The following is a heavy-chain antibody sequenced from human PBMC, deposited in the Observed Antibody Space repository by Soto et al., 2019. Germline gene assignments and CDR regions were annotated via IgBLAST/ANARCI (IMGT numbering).Heavy chain of an antibody. D-gene: IGHD2-2*01. Sequence: SETLSLTCAVSGGSISSGGYSWSWIRQPPGKGLEWIGYIYHSGSTYYNPSLKSRVTISVDRSKNQFSLKLSSVTAADTAVYYCAGGGGYCSSTSCYFWFDPWGQGTLVTVSS. J-gene: IGHJ5*02. CDR3: AGGGGYCSSTSCYFWFDP. CDR2: IYHSGST. CDR1: GGSISSGGYS. V-gene: IGHV4-30-2*01.